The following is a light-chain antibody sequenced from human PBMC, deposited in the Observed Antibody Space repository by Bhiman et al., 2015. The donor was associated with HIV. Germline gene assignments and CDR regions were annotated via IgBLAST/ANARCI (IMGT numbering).Light chain of an antibody. CDR3: NSRDSSGNHANWV. V-gene: IGLV3-19*01. CDR1: NIGTIS. J-gene: IGLJ3*02. CDR2: GKN. Sequence: SVAPGKTASITCGADNIGTISVHWYQQKPGQAPVLVIYGKNNRPSGIPDRFSGSSSGNTASLTITGAQAEDEADYYCNSRDSSGNHANWVFGGGTKLTVL.